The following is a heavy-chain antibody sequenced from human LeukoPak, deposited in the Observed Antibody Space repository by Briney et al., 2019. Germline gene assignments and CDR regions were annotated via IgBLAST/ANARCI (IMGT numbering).Heavy chain of an antibody. J-gene: IGHJ6*03. V-gene: IGHV4-61*02. CDR3: ARESDIVVVPAAYYYYYMDV. CDR1: GGSISSGSYY. CDR2: IYTSGST. Sequence: SQTLSLTCTVSGGSISSGSYYWSWIRQPAGKGLEWIGRIYTSGSTNYNPSLKSRVTISVDTSKNQLSPKLSSVTAPDTAVYYCARESDIVVVPAAYYYYYMDVWGKGTTVTVSS. D-gene: IGHD2-2*01.